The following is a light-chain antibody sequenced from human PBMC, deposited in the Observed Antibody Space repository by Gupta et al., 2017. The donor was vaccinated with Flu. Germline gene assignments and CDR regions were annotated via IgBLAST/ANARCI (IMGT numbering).Light chain of an antibody. V-gene: IGKV1-33*01. CDR3: QQYDNLPIT. Sequence: HITHSPSSLSASVGDRVTITCQASQDISNYLNWYQQKPGKAPKLLIYDASNLETGVPSRFSGSGSGTDFTVTISSLQPEDIATYYCQQYDNLPITFGRGTRLEIK. CDR2: DAS. J-gene: IGKJ5*01. CDR1: QDISNY.